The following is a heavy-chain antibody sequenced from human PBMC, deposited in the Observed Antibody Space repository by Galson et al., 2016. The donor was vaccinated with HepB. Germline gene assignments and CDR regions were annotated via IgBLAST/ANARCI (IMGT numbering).Heavy chain of an antibody. D-gene: IGHD3-10*01. V-gene: IGHV3-49*04. Sequence: SLRLSCAGSGFFLGDYAMSWVRQAPGKGLEWVGFIRGLAYGGTTEYAASVKGRFTISRDDSKSIAYLQMNSLKTEDTAVYYCTRAGQLVWYGMDVWGQGTTVTVSS. J-gene: IGHJ6*02. CDR3: TRAGQLVWYGMDV. CDR2: IRGLAYGGTT. CDR1: GFFLGDYA.